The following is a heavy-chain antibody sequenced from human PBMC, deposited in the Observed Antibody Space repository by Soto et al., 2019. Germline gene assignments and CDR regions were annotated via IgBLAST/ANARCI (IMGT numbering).Heavy chain of an antibody. V-gene: IGHV4-30-4*01. CDR2: IYYSGST. CDR1: GGSISPYY. Sequence: SETLSLTCTVSGGSISPYYWSWIRQPPGKGLEWIGYIYYSGSTYYNPSLKSRVTISVDTSKNQFSLKLSSVTAADTAVYYCARDVDTAMVFDYWGQGTLVTVSS. J-gene: IGHJ4*02. D-gene: IGHD5-18*01. CDR3: ARDVDTAMVFDY.